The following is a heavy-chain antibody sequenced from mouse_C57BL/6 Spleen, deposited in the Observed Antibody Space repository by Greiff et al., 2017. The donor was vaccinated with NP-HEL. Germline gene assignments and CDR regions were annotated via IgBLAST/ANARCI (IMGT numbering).Heavy chain of an antibody. V-gene: IGHV10-1*01. D-gene: IGHD2-12*01. Sequence: EVKLVESGGGLVQPKGSLKLSCAASGFSFNTYAMNWVRQAPGKGLEWVARIRSKSNNYATYYADSVKDRFTISRDDSESMLYLQMNNLKTEDTAMYYCVRGPSLVSHWYFDVWGTGTTVTVSS. CDR1: GFSFNTYA. CDR2: IRSKSNNYAT. J-gene: IGHJ1*03. CDR3: VRGPSLVSHWYFDV.